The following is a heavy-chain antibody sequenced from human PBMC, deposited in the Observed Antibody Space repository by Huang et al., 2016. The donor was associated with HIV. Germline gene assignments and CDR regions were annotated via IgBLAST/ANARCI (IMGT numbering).Heavy chain of an antibody. J-gene: IGHJ4*02. V-gene: IGHV3-23*01. CDR2: ISGSVLTT. CDR3: AKDSDYNWHHCDY. CDR1: GFTFNSYA. D-gene: IGHD1-1*01. Sequence: EVQLLESGGGLVQPGGSLRLSCAASGFTFNSYAMSWVRRAPGKGLEGVSTISGSVLTTYYADSVKGRFTISRDNSKNTLYLQINSLRAEDTAVYYCAKDSDYNWHHCDYWGQGNLVSVSS.